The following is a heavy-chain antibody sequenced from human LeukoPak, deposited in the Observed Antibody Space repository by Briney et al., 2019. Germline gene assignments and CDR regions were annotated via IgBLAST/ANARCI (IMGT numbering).Heavy chain of an antibody. D-gene: IGHD2-2*01. Sequence: GGSLRLSCEGSGFTFTYAMTWVRQAPGKGLEWVSAISGHAGATYYADSVKGRFTISRDNSRNTLYLQVNSLRAEDTAVYYCAKSGSVPPDYWGQGTLVTVSS. CDR1: GFTFTYA. J-gene: IGHJ4*02. CDR3: AKSGSVPPDY. V-gene: IGHV3-23*01. CDR2: ISGHAGAT.